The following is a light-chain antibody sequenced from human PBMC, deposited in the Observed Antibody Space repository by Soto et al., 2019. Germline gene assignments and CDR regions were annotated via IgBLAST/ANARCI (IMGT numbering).Light chain of an antibody. CDR1: SSDVGGYNY. CDR2: DVS. V-gene: IGLV2-14*01. Sequence: QSVLTQPASVSGSPGQSITISCTGTSSDVGGYNYVSWYQQHPGKAPKLMIYDVSNRPSGVSNRFSGSKSGNTASLTISGLQAEDEADYHCSSYTSSSTLDVFGTG. CDR3: SSYTSSSTLDV. J-gene: IGLJ1*01.